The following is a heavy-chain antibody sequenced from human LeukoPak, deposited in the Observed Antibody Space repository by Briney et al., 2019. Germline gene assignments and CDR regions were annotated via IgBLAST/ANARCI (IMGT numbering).Heavy chain of an antibody. Sequence: GGSLRLSCAASRFTFSSYSMNWVRQAPGKGLEWVAVISHDGSTTYYADSVKGRFTISRDNSKNTLYLQMDTLGAEDTAVYYCARRRRDGYNPFDYWGQGTLVTVSS. CDR2: ISHDGSTT. D-gene: IGHD5-24*01. CDR1: RFTFSSYS. CDR3: ARRRRDGYNPFDY. V-gene: IGHV3-30*03. J-gene: IGHJ4*02.